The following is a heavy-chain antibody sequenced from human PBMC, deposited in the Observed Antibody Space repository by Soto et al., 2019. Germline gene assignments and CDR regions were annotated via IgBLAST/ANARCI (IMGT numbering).Heavy chain of an antibody. CDR3: AKGGGSCCFDN. J-gene: IGHJ4*02. V-gene: IGHV3-23*01. D-gene: IGHD2-15*01. Sequence: LRLSCAASGFTFSTYAMSWVRQAPGKGLEWVSAISGSGGNSTFYGDSVKGRFTISRDNSKNTLYLQMNSLGAEDTAVYYCAKGGGSCCFDNWGQGTLVTVSS. CDR1: GFTFSTYA. CDR2: ISGSGGNST.